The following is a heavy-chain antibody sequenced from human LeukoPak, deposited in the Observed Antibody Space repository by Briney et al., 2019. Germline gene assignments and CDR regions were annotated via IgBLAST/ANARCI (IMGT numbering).Heavy chain of an antibody. D-gene: IGHD3-16*01. Sequence: GGSLRLSCAASGFTFSSYGMHWVRQAPGKGLEWVAFIRYDGSNKYYADSVKGRFTISRDNAKNSLYLQMNSLRAEETALYYCAREGGPDRQFDYWGQGTLVTVSS. J-gene: IGHJ4*02. CDR2: IRYDGSNK. CDR3: AREGGPDRQFDY. CDR1: GFTFSSYG. V-gene: IGHV3-30*02.